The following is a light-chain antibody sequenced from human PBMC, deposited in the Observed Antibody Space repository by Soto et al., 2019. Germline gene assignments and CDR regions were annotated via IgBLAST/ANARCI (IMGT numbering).Light chain of an antibody. CDR2: DAS. J-gene: IGKJ2*01. CDR1: QSVSNS. CDR3: QQRTNWPSRYT. Sequence: EIVLTQSPATLSLSPGERATLSCRASQSVSNSLAWYQQKPGQAPRLLIYDASNRATGIPARFSGSGSGTDFTLTISSLEPEDFAVYYCQQRTNWPSRYTFGQGTKLEIK. V-gene: IGKV3-11*01.